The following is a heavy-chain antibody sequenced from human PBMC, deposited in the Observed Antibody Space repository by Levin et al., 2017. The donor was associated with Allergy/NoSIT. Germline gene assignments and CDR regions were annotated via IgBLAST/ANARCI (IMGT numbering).Heavy chain of an antibody. CDR1: GYTFTSYY. J-gene: IGHJ1*01. CDR2: INPSGGST. V-gene: IGHV1-46*01. CDR3: ARADYYYDSSGYYPEYFQH. Sequence: GASVKVSCKASGYTFTSYYMHWVRQAPGQGLEWMGIINPSGGSTSYAQKFQGRVTMTRDTSTSTVYMELSSLRSEDTAVYYCARADYYYDSSGYYPEYFQHWGQGTLVTVSS. D-gene: IGHD3-22*01.